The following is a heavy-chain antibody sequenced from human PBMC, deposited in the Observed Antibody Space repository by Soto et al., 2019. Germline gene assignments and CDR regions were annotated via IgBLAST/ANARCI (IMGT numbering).Heavy chain of an antibody. CDR2: ISAYNGNT. J-gene: IGHJ4*02. V-gene: IGHV1-18*01. Sequence: QVQLVQSGAEVKKPGASVKVSCKASGYTFTSYGISWVRQAPGQGLEWMGWISAYNGNTKNEQKLQGRVTMTTDTXXXXXXXXXXXXXXXXXXXXXXXXXXXPVDYWGQGTLVTVSS. CDR3: XXXXXPVDY. CDR1: GYTFTSYG.